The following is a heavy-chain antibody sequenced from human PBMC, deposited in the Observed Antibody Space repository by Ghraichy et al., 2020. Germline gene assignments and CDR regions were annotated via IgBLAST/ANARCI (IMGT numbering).Heavy chain of an antibody. CDR1: GFTFRSYW. CDR2: TNQDENEQ. V-gene: IGHV3-7*01. CDR3: AREVNGGYFDY. Sequence: GGSLRLSCAASGFTFRSYWMAWVRQAPGKVLEWLANTNQDENEQNYVDSVKGRFTVSRDNARNSLYLQMDSLRVEDTAVYYCAREVNGGYFDYWGQGTLVTVSS. D-gene: IGHD2-8*01. J-gene: IGHJ4*02.